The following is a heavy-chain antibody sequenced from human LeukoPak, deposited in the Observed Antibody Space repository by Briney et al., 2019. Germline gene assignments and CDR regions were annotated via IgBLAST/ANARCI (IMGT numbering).Heavy chain of an antibody. V-gene: IGHV3-9*01. Sequence: PGGSLRLSCTASGFTFGDYAMHWVRQAPGKGLEWVAGISWNSGSIGYADSVKGRFTISRDKAKNSLYLQMNSLRAEDTALYYCAKDTGYYYDSSGYYPYWGQGTLVTVSS. CDR2: ISWNSGSI. J-gene: IGHJ4*02. CDR3: AKDTGYYYDSSGYYPY. D-gene: IGHD3-22*01. CDR1: GFTFGDYA.